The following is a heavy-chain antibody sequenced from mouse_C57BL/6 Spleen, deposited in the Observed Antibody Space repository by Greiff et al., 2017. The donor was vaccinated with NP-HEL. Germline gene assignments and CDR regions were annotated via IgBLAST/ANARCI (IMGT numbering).Heavy chain of an antibody. D-gene: IGHD2-5*01. CDR2: IDPANGNT. CDR3: ARGSNYEGGNFDY. Sequence: EVQLQQSVAELVRPGASVKLSCTASGFNIKNTYMHWVKQRPEQGLEWIGRIDPANGNTKYDPKFQGKATITADTSSNTAYQQLSSLTSEDTAIYYCARGSNYEGGNFDYWGQGTTLTVSS. J-gene: IGHJ2*01. V-gene: IGHV14-3*01. CDR1: GFNIKNTY.